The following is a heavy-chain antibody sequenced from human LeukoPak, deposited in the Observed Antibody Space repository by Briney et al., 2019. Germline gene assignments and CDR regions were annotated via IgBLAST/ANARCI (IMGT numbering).Heavy chain of an antibody. CDR1: GYTFTSYD. Sequence: ASVKVSCKASGYTFTSYDINWVRQATGQGLEWMGWMNPNSGNTGYAQKFQGRVTMTRNTSISTAYMELSSLRSEDTAVYYCARGYSGYGGRGDDYWGQGTLVTVSS. CDR3: ARGYSGYGGRGDDY. J-gene: IGHJ4*02. CDR2: MNPNSGNT. V-gene: IGHV1-8*01. D-gene: IGHD5-12*01.